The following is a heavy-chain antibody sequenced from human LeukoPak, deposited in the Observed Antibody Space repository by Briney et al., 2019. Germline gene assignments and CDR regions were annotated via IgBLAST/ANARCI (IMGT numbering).Heavy chain of an antibody. CDR3: VKESGFMVAPNSAFDI. D-gene: IGHD4/OR15-4a*01. CDR2: ISRNGGST. Sequence: GGSLRLSCSASGXTFNSYPLHWVRQAPGKGLEYVSGISRNGGSTYYADSVKGRFTISRDNSKNTLYLQMSSLRAEDTAVYYCVKESGFMVAPNSAFDIWGQGTMVTVSS. CDR1: GXTFNSYP. J-gene: IGHJ3*02. V-gene: IGHV3-64D*06.